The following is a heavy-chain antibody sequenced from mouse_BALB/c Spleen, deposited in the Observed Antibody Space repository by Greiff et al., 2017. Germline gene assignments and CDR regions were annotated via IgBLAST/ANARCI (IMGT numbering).Heavy chain of an antibody. CDR3: ARSPYYYGYYFDY. J-gene: IGHJ2*01. CDR1: GFSLTSYG. D-gene: IGHD1-1*01. CDR2: IWSGGST. Sequence: VKLMESGPGLVQPSQSLSITCTVSGFSLTSYGVHWVRQSPGKGLEWLGVIWSGGSTDYNAAFISRLSISKDNSKSQVFFKMNSLQADDTAIYYCARSPYYYGYYFDYWGQGTTLTVAS. V-gene: IGHV2-4-1*01.